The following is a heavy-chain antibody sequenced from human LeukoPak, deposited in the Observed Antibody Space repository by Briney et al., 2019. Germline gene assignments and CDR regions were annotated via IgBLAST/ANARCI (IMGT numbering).Heavy chain of an antibody. CDR2: IYYSGST. CDR1: GGSISSSSYY. J-gene: IGHJ6*03. CDR3: ASPRYYYYMDV. Sequence: SETLSLTCTVSGGSISSSSYYWGWIRQPPGKGLEWIGSIYYSGSTYYNPSLKSRVTISVDTSKNQFSLKLSSVTAADTAVYYCASPRYYYYMDVWGNGTTVTVSS. V-gene: IGHV4-39*01.